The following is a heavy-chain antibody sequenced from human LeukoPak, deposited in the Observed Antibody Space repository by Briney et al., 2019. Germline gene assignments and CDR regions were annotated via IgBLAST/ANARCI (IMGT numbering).Heavy chain of an antibody. CDR3: ARGWNYFDY. Sequence: SETLSLTCAVYGGSFSGYYWSWIRRPPGKGLEWIGEINHGGSTNYNPSLKSRVTISVDTSKNQFSLKLSSVTAADTAVYYCARGWNYFDYWGQGTLVTVSS. CDR1: GGSFSGYY. CDR2: INHGGST. D-gene: IGHD1-1*01. J-gene: IGHJ4*02. V-gene: IGHV4-34*01.